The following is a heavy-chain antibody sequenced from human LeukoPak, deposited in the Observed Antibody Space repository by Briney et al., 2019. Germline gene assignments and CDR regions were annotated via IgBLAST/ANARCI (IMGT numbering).Heavy chain of an antibody. CDR3: ARVPGKYAFDI. Sequence: PGGSLRLSCAASGFSFSDYYMTWVRQAPGRGLEWVSYISSSGSSTNYADSVKGRFTISRDNAKRSLYLQMDSLRAEDTAVYYCARVPGKYAFDIWGQGTMVSVSS. CDR2: ISSSGSST. J-gene: IGHJ3*02. CDR1: GFSFSDYY. V-gene: IGHV3-11*05.